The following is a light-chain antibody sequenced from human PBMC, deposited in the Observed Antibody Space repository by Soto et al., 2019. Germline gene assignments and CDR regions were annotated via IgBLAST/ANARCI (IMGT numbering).Light chain of an antibody. J-gene: IGKJ1*01. Sequence: EIVLTQSPCTLSLSPGDRATLFCRASQSVTSSYLAWYQQQPGQAPRLLIYGASTRSTGIPDRFSGSGSGTDVTLTISSLEPEDFAVYYCQQYYNSPRTFGQGTRVEIK. V-gene: IGKV3-20*01. CDR3: QQYYNSPRT. CDR1: QSVTSSY. CDR2: GAS.